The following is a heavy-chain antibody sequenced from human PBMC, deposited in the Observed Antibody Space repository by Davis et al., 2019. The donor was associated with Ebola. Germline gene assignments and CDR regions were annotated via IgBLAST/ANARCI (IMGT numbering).Heavy chain of an antibody. J-gene: IGHJ4*02. D-gene: IGHD2-15*01. Sequence: SGPTLVKPTQTLTLTCTFSGFSLSTSGMCVSWIRRPPGKALEWLARTDWDDDKFYSTSLKTRLTISKDTSKNQVVLTMTNMDPVDTATYYCARIICSGGSCYLDYWGQGTLVTVSS. CDR3: ARIICSGGSCYLDY. V-gene: IGHV2-70*17. CDR2: TDWDDDK. CDR1: GFSLSTSGMC.